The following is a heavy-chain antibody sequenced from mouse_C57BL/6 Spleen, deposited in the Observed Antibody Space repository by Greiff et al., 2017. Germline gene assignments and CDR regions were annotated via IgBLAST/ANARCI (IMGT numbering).Heavy chain of an antibody. CDR3: ARLDYYAMDY. J-gene: IGHJ4*01. Sequence: QVQLQQPGAELVMPGASVKLSCKASGYTFTSYWMHWVKQRPGQGLEWIGEIDPSDSYTNYNQKFKGKSTLTVDKSSSTAYMQRSSLTSEDSAVYYCARLDYYAMDYWGQGTSVTVSS. CDR1: GYTFTSYW. CDR2: IDPSDSYT. V-gene: IGHV1-69*01.